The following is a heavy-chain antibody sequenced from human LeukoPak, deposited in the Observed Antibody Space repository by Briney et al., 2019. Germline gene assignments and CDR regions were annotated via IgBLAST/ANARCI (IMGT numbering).Heavy chain of an antibody. CDR1: GFTFSSYG. CDR3: AKDRGVGNNWENYSGFNP. J-gene: IGHJ5*02. CDR2: ISYDETNK. V-gene: IGHV3-30*18. Sequence: GRSLRLSCAASGFTFSSYGMQWVRQAPGKGLEWVAVISYDETNKWYADSVKGRFTTSRDNSQNTMSLQMNSLRVDDTGVYYFAKDRGVGNNWENYSGFNPWGQETLVTVSS. D-gene: IGHD3-10*01.